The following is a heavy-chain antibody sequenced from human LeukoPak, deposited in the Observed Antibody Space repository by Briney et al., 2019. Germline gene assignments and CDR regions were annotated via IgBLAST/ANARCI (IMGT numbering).Heavy chain of an antibody. CDR3: ARGVYCSSTSCYNFDY. V-gene: IGHV3-7*01. CDR1: GFTFSSYW. D-gene: IGHD2-2*02. Sequence: GGSLRLSCAASGFTFSSYWMNWVRQAPGKGLEWAANIKQDGTEKYYVDSVKGRFTISRDNAKNSLYLQMNSLRAEDTAVYYCARGVYCSSTSCYNFDYWGQGTLATVSS. CDR2: IKQDGTEK. J-gene: IGHJ4*02.